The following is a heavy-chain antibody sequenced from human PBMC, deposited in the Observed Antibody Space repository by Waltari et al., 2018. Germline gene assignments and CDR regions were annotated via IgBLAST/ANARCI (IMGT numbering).Heavy chain of an antibody. D-gene: IGHD4-17*01. CDR3: AKDYGATLRGWFDP. CDR2: INHSGST. J-gene: IGHJ5*02. Sequence: QVQLQQWGAGLLKPSETLSLTCAVDGGSFSGYYWSWVRQPPGKGLGWMGEINHSGSTNYHPSLKSRVTISVDTSKNQFSLMLNSVTAADTAVYYCAKDYGATLRGWFDPWGQGNLVIVSS. CDR1: GGSFSGYY. V-gene: IGHV4-34*01.